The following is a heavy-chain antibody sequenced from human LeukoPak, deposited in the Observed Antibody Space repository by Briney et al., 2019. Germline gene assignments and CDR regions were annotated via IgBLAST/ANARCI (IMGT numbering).Heavy chain of an antibody. CDR2: ISGSGGNT. J-gene: IGHJ6*03. CDR1: GFTFSSYG. Sequence: GGSLRLSCAASGFTFSSYGMSWVRQAPGKGLEWVSTISGSGGNTYYADSVKGRFTISRDNSKNTLYLQMTSLRAEDTAVYYCARDSGLKWIGQNYYYMNVWGKGTSVTISS. V-gene: IGHV3-23*01. D-gene: IGHD3-10*01. CDR3: ARDSGLKWIGQNYYYMNV.